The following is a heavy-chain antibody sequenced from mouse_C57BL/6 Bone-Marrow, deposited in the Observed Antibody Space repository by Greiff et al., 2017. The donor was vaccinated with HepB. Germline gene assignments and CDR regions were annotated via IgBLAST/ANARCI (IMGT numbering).Heavy chain of an antibody. Sequence: QVQLQQSGAELVKPGASVKISCKASGYAFSSYWMNWVKQRPGKGLEWIGQMYPGDGDTKNNGKLKGKATLTADKSSSTAYMQLSSLTSEDSAVYFCARLMVTTEFAYWGQGTLVTVSA. J-gene: IGHJ3*01. CDR3: ARLMVTTEFAY. D-gene: IGHD2-2*01. V-gene: IGHV1-80*01. CDR2: MYPGDGDT. CDR1: GYAFSSYW.